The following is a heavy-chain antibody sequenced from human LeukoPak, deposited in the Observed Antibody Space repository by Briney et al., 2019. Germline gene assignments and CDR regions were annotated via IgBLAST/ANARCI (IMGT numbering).Heavy chain of an antibody. CDR1: GGSISSGDYY. J-gene: IGHJ4*02. CDR3: ARVRYYASYFDY. V-gene: IGHV4-30-4*01. CDR2: IYYSGST. D-gene: IGHD3-10*01. Sequence: SETLSLTCTVSGGSISSGDYYWSWTRQPPGKGLEWIGYIYYSGSTYYNPSLKSRVTISVDTSKNQFSLKLSSVTAADTAVYYCARVRYYASYFDYWGQGTLVTVSS.